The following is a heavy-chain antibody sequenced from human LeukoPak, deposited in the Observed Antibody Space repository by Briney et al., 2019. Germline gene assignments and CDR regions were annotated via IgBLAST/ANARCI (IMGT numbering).Heavy chain of an antibody. CDR3: ASDIAARRSPVDY. CDR1: GGSFSGYY. D-gene: IGHD6-6*01. J-gene: IGHJ4*02. V-gene: IGHV4-34*01. Sequence: PSETLSLTCAVYGGSFSGYYWSWIRQPPGKGLEWIGEIYHSGSTNYNPSLKSRVTISVDKSKNQFSLKLSSVTAADTAVYYCASDIAARRSPVDYWGQGTLVTVSS. CDR2: IYHSGST.